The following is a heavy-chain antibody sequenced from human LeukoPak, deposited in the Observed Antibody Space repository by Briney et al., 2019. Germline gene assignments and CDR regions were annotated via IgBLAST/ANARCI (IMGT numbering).Heavy chain of an antibody. D-gene: IGHD2-21*02. J-gene: IGHJ4*02. CDR2: ISYDGSNR. CDR3: ARWSVTAKAPDN. V-gene: IGHV3-33*01. CDR1: GFTFSSFG. Sequence: GGSLRLSCAAAGFTFSSFGMHWVRQTPGKGLEWMAVISYDGSNRYYADSVKGRFTISRDDSKNTLYLQLNSLRAEDTAVYYCARWSVTAKAPDNWGQGTLVTVCS.